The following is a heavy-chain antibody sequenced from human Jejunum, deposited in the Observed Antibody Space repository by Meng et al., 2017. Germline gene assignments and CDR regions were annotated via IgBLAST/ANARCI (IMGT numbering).Heavy chain of an antibody. J-gene: IGHJ4*02. V-gene: IGHV1-46*01. CDR1: GYSFTNYY. D-gene: IGHD5-24*01. CDR3: VRGSPETYYFAI. Sequence: AAVTVSCMASGYSFTNYYIHWVRQAPGQGLEYMGIIRPSSGRTSYAQRFQGRLTMTKDTSTSKVYMELSGLTSEDTAVYSCVRGSPETYYFAIWGQG. CDR2: IRPSSGRT.